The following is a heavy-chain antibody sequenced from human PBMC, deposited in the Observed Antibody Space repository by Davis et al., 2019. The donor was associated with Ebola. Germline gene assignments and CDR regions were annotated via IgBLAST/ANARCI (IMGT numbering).Heavy chain of an antibody. J-gene: IGHJ4*02. D-gene: IGHD3-10*01. CDR2: IYWDYDK. Sequence: SGPTLVKPTQTLTLTCSFSGFSLTPTGRGVGWIRQSPGKALEWLALIYWDYDKRYSPSLKSRLTITKDTSKNQVVLTMTNMDPVDTSTYYCAHCRREFSPDYFDYWGQGTLVTVSS. CDR1: GFSLTPTGRG. V-gene: IGHV2-5*02. CDR3: AHCRREFSPDYFDY.